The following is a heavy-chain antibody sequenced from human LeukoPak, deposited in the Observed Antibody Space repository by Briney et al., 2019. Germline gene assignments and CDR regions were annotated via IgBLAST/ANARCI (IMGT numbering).Heavy chain of an antibody. CDR1: GYTFTGYD. J-gene: IGHJ5*02. CDR2: INPNSGGT. V-gene: IGHV1-2*06. Sequence: ASVKVSCKASGYTFTGYDMHWVRQAPGQGLEWMGRINPNSGGTNYAQKFQDRVTITTDPSISTAYMDLSRLRSDDTAVHYCAREDDASWFDPWGEATLVTVSS. D-gene: IGHD3-16*01. CDR3: AREDDASWFDP.